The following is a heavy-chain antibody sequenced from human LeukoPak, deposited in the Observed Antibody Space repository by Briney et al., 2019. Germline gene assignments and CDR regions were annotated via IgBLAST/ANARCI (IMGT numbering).Heavy chain of an antibody. V-gene: IGHV4-59*08. CDR3: ARHGSGGSSYTYFDS. Sequence: PSETLSLTCTVSGGSISSYYWNWIRQPPGKGLEWIGYIYYNGATNYSPSLKSRVTISVDTSKNQFSLKLSSVTAADTAVYYCARHGSGGSSYTYFDSWGQGTLVTVSS. CDR1: GGSISSYY. D-gene: IGHD2-15*01. J-gene: IGHJ4*02. CDR2: IYYNGAT.